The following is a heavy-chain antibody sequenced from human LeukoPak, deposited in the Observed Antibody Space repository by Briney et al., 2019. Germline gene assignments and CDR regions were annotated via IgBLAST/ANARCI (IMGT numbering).Heavy chain of an antibody. Sequence: GGSLRLSCAASGFTFSSYAMSWVRQAPGKGLESVSAISGSGGSTYYADSVKGRFTISRDNSKNTLYLQMNSLRAEDTAVYYCAKDPYSGSYYTAFDIWGQGTMVTVSS. CDR3: AKDPYSGSYYTAFDI. CDR2: ISGSGGST. D-gene: IGHD1-26*01. CDR1: GFTFSSYA. J-gene: IGHJ3*02. V-gene: IGHV3-23*01.